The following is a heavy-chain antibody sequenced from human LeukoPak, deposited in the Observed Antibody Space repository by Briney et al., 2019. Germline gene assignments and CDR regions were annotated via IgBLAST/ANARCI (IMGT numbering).Heavy chain of an antibody. CDR1: GFTFSCYS. CDR2: PSRSSGYI. CDR3: AKTYYYDSVGYSPFDY. V-gene: IGHV3-21*01. Sequence: GSLRLSRVAPGFTFSCYSTNWVRQATGQGLHRVSCPSRSSGYIYYADSVKGRFPISRDNAKNSLYLQMNSLRAEDTAIYYCAKTYYYDSVGYSPFDYWGQGSRVIVSS. D-gene: IGHD3-22*01. J-gene: IGHJ4*02.